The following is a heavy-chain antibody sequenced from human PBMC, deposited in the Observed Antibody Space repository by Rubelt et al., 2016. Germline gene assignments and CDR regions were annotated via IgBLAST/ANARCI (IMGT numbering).Heavy chain of an antibody. CDR3: ARFRCGGSCRPPNFYYYYGMDV. CDR1: GGSFSGYY. V-gene: IGHV4-34*01. CDR2: INHSGST. D-gene: IGHD2-15*01. Sequence: QVQLQQWGAGLLKPSETLSLTCAVYGGSFSGYYWSWIRQPPGKGLEWIGEINHSGSTNYNPSLKSRVTITLATSKNPFSLKLSSVTAADTAVYYCARFRCGGSCRPPNFYYYYGMDVWGQGTTGTVSS. J-gene: IGHJ6*02.